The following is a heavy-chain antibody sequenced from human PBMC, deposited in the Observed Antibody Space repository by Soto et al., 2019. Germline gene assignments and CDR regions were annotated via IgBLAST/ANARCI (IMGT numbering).Heavy chain of an antibody. CDR2: VYYRGRS. CDR1: GGSVTNSSYY. CDR3: ARARKGSGSDYYYHYGMDV. J-gene: IGHJ6*04. V-gene: IGHV4-39*01. D-gene: IGHD3-3*01. Sequence: SETLSLTCTVSGGSVTNSSYYWGWIRQSPGKGLEWIGSVYYRGRSYSKSSVKSRVTISVDTSKNQFSLNLNSVTASDTAVYYCARARKGSGSDYYYHYGMDVWGKGTTVTVSS.